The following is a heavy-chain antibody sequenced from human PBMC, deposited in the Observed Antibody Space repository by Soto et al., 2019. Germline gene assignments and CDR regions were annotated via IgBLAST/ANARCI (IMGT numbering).Heavy chain of an antibody. CDR1: GGSISSYY. D-gene: IGHD3-3*01. V-gene: IGHV4-59*01. CDR3: ARSDYDFWSGYSINWFDP. CDR2: IYYSGST. Sequence: SETLSLTCTVSGGSISSYYWSWIRQHPGKGLEWIGYIYYSGSTNYNPSLKSRVTISVDTSKNQFSLKLSSVTAADTAVYYCARSDYDFWSGYSINWFDPWGQGTLVTVSS. J-gene: IGHJ5*02.